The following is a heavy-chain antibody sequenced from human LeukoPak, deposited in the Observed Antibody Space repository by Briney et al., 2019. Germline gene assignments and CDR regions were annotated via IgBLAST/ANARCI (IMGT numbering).Heavy chain of an antibody. CDR2: TWYDGSNK. Sequence: GGSLRLSCATSGFTFSSYGMHWVRQAPGKGLEWVAVTWYDGSNKYYADSVKGRFTNSRDNSKNTLYLQMNSLRAEDTAVYYCARGITAPFDYWGQGTLVTVSS. D-gene: IGHD1-14*01. CDR1: GFTFSSYG. J-gene: IGHJ4*02. V-gene: IGHV3-33*01. CDR3: ARGITAPFDY.